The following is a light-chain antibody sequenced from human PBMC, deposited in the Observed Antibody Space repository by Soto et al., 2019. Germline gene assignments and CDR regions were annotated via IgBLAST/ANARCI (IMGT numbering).Light chain of an antibody. Sequence: QSALTQPASVSGSPGQSITISCVGTSGDIGDYNYVSWYQQHPGKVPKVIIYDVSNRPSWVSYSFSGTKSGNTASRPVSGLQADDEADYYCCSYTRSGTLICGTGTKLTFL. CDR2: DVS. CDR1: SGDIGDYNY. CDR3: CSYTRSGTLI. J-gene: IGLJ1*01. V-gene: IGLV2-14*01.